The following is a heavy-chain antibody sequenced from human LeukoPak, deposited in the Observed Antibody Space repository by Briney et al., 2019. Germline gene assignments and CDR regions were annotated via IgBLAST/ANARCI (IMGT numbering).Heavy chain of an antibody. CDR1: GYSFTIYW. CDR2: IYPGDSDT. J-gene: IGHJ6*03. D-gene: IGHD7-27*01. Sequence: GESLKISCKASGYSFTIYWIGWVRQMPGKGPEWMGLIYPGDSDTRFSPSFQGQVSFSVDASISTAYLQWTSLRASDSAMYYCARLSGDYYYYYYMDVWGKGTTVTVSS. V-gene: IGHV5-51*01. CDR3: ARLSGDYYYYYYMDV.